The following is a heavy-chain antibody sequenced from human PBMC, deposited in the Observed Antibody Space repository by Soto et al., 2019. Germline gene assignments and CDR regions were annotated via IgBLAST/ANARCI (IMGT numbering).Heavy chain of an antibody. CDR3: ARDDEYSGNGMDV. V-gene: IGHV3-33*01. Sequence: QVQLVESGGGVVQPGRSLRLSCAASEFTFSNYGMHWVRQAPGKGLEWVAVILNDGSNRYHADSVKDRFTISRGNSKNTLYLQMNSVRGEVTAVYYCARDDEYSGNGMDVWGQGTAVTVSP. CDR2: ILNDGSNR. J-gene: IGHJ6*01. D-gene: IGHD3-10*01. CDR1: EFTFSNYG.